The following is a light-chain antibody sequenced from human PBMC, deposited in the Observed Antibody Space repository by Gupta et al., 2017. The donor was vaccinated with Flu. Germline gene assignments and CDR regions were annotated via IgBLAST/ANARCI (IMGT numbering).Light chain of an antibody. Sequence: QTVVTQEPSFSVSPGGTVPLPCGLTSGSVSTSYYPSWYQQAPGQAPRTLMHNTNTRSAGVPDRFSGSIRGNKAALTITGAQEDDESDYYCVLYMGSGLWVFGGGTKLTVL. V-gene: IGLV8-61*01. CDR2: NTN. CDR3: VLYMGSGLWV. CDR1: SGSVSTSYY. J-gene: IGLJ3*02.